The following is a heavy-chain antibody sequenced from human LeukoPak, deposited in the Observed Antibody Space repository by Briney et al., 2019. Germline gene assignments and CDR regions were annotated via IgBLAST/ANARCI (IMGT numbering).Heavy chain of an antibody. V-gene: IGHV5-51*01. CDR3: ARRLTTYTNWFDP. CDR1: GYSFTSYW. CDR2: IHPGDSDT. Sequence: GESLKISCKGSGYSFTSYWIGWVRQMPGKGLEWMGIIHPGDSDTRYSPSFQGQVTISADKSISTAYLQWSSLKASDTAMYYCARRLTTYTNWFDPWGQGTLVTVSS. J-gene: IGHJ5*02. D-gene: IGHD4-11*01.